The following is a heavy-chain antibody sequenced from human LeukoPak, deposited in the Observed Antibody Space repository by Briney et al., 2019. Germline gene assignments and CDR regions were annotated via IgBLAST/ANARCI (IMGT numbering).Heavy chain of an antibody. CDR1: GGTFISYA. Sequence: SVKVSCKASGGTFISYAISWVRQAPGQGLEWMGGIIPIFGTANYAQKFQGRVTTTTDESTSTAYMELSSLRSEDTAVYYCARASYSSSWHYYYYYMDVWGKGTTVTVSS. CDR2: IIPIFGTA. CDR3: ARASYSSSWHYYYYYMDV. V-gene: IGHV1-69*05. J-gene: IGHJ6*03. D-gene: IGHD6-13*01.